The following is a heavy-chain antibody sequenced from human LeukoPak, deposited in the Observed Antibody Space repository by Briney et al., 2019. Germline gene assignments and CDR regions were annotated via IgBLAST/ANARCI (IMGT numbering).Heavy chain of an antibody. J-gene: IGHJ4*02. CDR3: ARVTVTTGGFDY. Sequence: GSLRLSCAVSGMTFERHGMHWVRQAPGKGLEWVAVISYDGSDKYYADSVKGRFTISRDNSKNTLYLQMNSLRAEDTAVYYCARVTVTTGGFDYWGQGTLVTVSS. D-gene: IGHD4-17*01. V-gene: IGHV3-30*19. CDR1: GMTFERHG. CDR2: ISYDGSDK.